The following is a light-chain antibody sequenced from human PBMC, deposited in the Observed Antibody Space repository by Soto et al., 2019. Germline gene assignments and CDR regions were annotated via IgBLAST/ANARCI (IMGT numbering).Light chain of an antibody. V-gene: IGKV1-39*01. J-gene: IGKJ4*01. CDR3: QQTYSTPLT. CDR1: QSISSY. Sequence: DIQMTQSPASLSASVGNRVTITCRASQSISSYLNLYQQKPGKAPKLLIYAASSLQSGVPSRFSGSGSGTDFTLTINILQPEDFATYYCQQTYSTPLTFGGGTKVDIK. CDR2: AAS.